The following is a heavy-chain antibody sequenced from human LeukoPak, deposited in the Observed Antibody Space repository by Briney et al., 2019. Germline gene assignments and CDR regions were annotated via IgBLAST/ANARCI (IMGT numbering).Heavy chain of an antibody. CDR2: MNPNSGNT. J-gene: IGHJ6*02. CDR3: ASVAVTYGSGHGMDV. V-gene: IGHV1-8*01. D-gene: IGHD3-10*01. CDR1: GYTFTSYD. Sequence: ASVKVSCKASGYTFTSYDINWVRQATGQGLEWMGWMNPNSGNTGYAQKFQGRVTMTRNTSISTAYMELSSLRSEDTAVYYCASVAVTYGSGHGMDVWGQGTTVTVSS.